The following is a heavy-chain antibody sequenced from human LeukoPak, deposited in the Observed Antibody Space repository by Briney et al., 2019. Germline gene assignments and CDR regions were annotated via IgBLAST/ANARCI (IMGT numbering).Heavy chain of an antibody. V-gene: IGHV4-39*01. J-gene: IGHJ4*02. CDR1: GGSLISSSYY. Sequence: SETLSLTCTVSGGSLISSSYYWGWIRHPPGKGLVWIGCIYHSGCTNYSPSLKRRVTISVGTSNNQSSLKHRPLTAAHPSVYFRAIRYSSYSSPYFDVWGKGTLVTVSS. CDR3: AIRYSSYSSPYFDV. D-gene: IGHD6-19*01. CDR2: IYHSGCT.